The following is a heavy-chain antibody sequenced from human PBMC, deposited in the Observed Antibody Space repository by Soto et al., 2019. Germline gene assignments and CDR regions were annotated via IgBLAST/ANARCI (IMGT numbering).Heavy chain of an antibody. CDR2: ISTYNGNT. CDR3: ARGPTDYYDNSGDYFLDY. D-gene: IGHD3-22*01. V-gene: IGHV1-18*01. Sequence: QVQLVHSGAEGKKPGASVKVSCKASGYTFTTYGMSWVRQAPGQGLDWMGGISTYNGNTKYAERLQGRVTMTTDTTTSTAYMELRSLRSDDTAVYYCARGPTDYYDNSGDYFLDYWGQGTLVTVSS. CDR1: GYTFTTYG. J-gene: IGHJ4*02.